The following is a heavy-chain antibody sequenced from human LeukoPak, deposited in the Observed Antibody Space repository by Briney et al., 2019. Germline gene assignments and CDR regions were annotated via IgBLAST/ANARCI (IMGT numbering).Heavy chain of an antibody. CDR1: GFTFSSYA. Sequence: GGSLRLSCAASGFTFSSYAMSWVRQAPGKGLEWVSAISGSGGSTYYADSVKGRFTISRDNSKNTLYLQMNSLRAEDTAVYYCARASTGAYWYFDLWGRDTLVTVSS. CDR3: ARASTGAYWYFDL. J-gene: IGHJ2*01. D-gene: IGHD3-10*01. CDR2: ISGSGGST. V-gene: IGHV3-23*01.